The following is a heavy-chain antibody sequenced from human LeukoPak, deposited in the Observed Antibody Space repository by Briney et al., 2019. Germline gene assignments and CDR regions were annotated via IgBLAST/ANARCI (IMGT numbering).Heavy chain of an antibody. Sequence: SETLSLTCTVSGGSISSYYWSWIRQPPGKGLEWIGYIYFSGSTNYNPSLKSRVTISVDTSKNQFSLKMSSVTAADTAVYYCARGATLSDSWGQGTLVTVSS. CDR1: GGSISSYY. CDR2: IYFSGST. V-gene: IGHV4-59*01. CDR3: ARGATLSDS. J-gene: IGHJ4*02. D-gene: IGHD1-26*01.